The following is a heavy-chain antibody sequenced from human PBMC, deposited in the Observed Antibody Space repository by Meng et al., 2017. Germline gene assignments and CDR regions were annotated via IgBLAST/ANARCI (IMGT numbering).Heavy chain of an antibody. D-gene: IGHD3-10*01. Sequence: GRRVQSGPEVKKPGAQVKVSCKASGYTFTGYYMHWVRQAPGQGLEWMGRINPNSGGTNYAQKFQGRVTMTRDTSISTAYMELSRLRSDDTAVYYCARDYGSGRIILHFDYWGQGTLVTVSS. J-gene: IGHJ4*02. V-gene: IGHV1-2*06. CDR3: ARDYGSGRIILHFDY. CDR1: GYTFTGYY. CDR2: INPNSGGT.